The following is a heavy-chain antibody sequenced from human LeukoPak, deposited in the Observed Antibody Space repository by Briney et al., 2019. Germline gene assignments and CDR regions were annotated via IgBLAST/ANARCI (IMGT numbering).Heavy chain of an antibody. CDR3: ARDGSGGIPFDY. D-gene: IGHD2-15*01. J-gene: IGHJ4*02. V-gene: IGHV1-69*13. CDR2: IIPIFGTA. Sequence: ASVKVSYKASGGTFSSYAISWVRQAPGQGLEWMGGIIPIFGTANYAQKFQGRVTITADESTSTTYMELSSLRSEDTAVYYCARDGSGGIPFDYWGQGTLVTVSS. CDR1: GGTFSSYA.